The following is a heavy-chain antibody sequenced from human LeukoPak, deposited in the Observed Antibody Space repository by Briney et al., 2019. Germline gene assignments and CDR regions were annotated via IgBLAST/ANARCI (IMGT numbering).Heavy chain of an antibody. D-gene: IGHD3-10*01. Sequence: GGSLRLSCAASGFTFSSYWMHWVRQAPGKGLVWVSRINSDGSTTSYADSVMGRFTISRDNAKKSLYLRMNSLRAEDTAVYFCARSGRARRGAFDIWGQGTLVSVSS. CDR2: INSDGSTT. CDR1: GFTFSSYW. J-gene: IGHJ3*02. CDR3: ARSGRARRGAFDI. V-gene: IGHV3-74*01.